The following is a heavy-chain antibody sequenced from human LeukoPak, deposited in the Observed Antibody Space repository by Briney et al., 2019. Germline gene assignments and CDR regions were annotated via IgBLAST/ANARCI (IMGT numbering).Heavy chain of an antibody. CDR3: ARDLTGLNWFDP. J-gene: IGHJ5*02. CDR1: GGSISSGGYY. CDR2: IYYSGST. D-gene: IGHD3-9*01. V-gene: IGHV4-31*03. Sequence: SETLSLTCTVSGGSISSGGYYWSWIRQHPGKGLEWIGYIYYSGSTYYNPSLKSRLTISVDTSKNQFSLKLSSVTAADTAVYYRARDLTGLNWFDPWGQGTLVTVSS.